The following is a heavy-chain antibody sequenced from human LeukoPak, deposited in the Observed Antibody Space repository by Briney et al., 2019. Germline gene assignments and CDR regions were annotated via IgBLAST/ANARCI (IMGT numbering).Heavy chain of an antibody. CDR1: GFTFSSYS. V-gene: IGHV3-48*01. J-gene: IGHJ4*02. D-gene: IGHD4-11*01. CDR3: ARGPTVTTLMYYFDY. Sequence: PGGSLRLSCAASGFTFSSYSMNRVRQAPGKGLEWVSYISSSSSTIYYADSVKGRFTISRDNAKNSLYLQMNSLRGEDTAVYYCARGPTVTTLMYYFDYWGQGTLVTVSS. CDR2: ISSSSSTI.